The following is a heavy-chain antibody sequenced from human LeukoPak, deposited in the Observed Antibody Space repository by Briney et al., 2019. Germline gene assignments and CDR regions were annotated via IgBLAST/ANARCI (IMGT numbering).Heavy chain of an antibody. Sequence: PGGSLRLSCAASGFTFSSYEMNWVRQAPGKGLEWVSYISGSGTTIHYTDSVKGRLTISRDNAKRSLYLQMNSLRAEDTAVYYCARSKRPDAFDIWGQGTLVTVSS. J-gene: IGHJ3*02. CDR2: ISGSGTTI. D-gene: IGHD4-11*01. CDR3: ARSKRPDAFDI. CDR1: GFTFSSYE. V-gene: IGHV3-48*03.